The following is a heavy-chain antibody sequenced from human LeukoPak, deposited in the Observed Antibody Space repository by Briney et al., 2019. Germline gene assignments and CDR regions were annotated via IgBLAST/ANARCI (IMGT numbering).Heavy chain of an antibody. V-gene: IGHV1-46*01. CDR1: GYTFTSYY. J-gene: IGHJ4*02. Sequence: ASVKVSCKASGYTFTSYYMHWVRQAPGQGLEWMGINNPSGGSTSYAQKFQGRVTMTRDTSTSTVYMELSSLRSEDTAVYYCARASQALLFDYWGQGTLVTVSS. CDR2: NNPSGGST. CDR3: ARASQALLFDY.